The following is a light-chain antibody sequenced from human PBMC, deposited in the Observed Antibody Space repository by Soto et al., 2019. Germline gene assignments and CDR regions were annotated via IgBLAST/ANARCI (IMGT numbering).Light chain of an antibody. V-gene: IGKV1-5*03. CDR2: KAS. J-gene: IGKJ1*01. CDR1: HTISSW. Sequence: DIQMTQSPSTLSGSVGDRVTITCRASHTISSWLAWYQQKPGKAPKLLIYKASTLKSGVPSRFSGSGSGTEFTLTISSLQPDDFATYYCQHYKSYSEAFGQGTKVDIK. CDR3: QHYKSYSEA.